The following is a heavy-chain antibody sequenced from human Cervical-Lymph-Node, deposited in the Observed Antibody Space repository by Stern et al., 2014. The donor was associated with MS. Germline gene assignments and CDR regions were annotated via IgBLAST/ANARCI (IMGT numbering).Heavy chain of an antibody. Sequence: QVHLVESGAEVKKPGSSMNVSCKTSGGTFISSYALTWLRQAPGQGLEWMGRIIPILGLANYAQKFQGRGTITADTSTSTSYMELSSLRSEDTAVYYCARGVVSNRAAATLHNLFDPWGQGTLVTVSS. D-gene: IGHD2-15*01. CDR3: ARGVVSNRAAATLHNLFDP. CDR1: GGTFISSYA. V-gene: IGHV1-69*09. CDR2: IIPILGLA. J-gene: IGHJ5*02.